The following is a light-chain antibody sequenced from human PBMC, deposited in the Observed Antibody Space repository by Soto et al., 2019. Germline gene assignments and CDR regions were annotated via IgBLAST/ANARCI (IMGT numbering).Light chain of an antibody. Sequence: DIQMTQSPSSLSASIGDRVTITCRASEGSGNYLAWFQQKPGKVPKLLIYAASTLQSGVPSRFSGSGYGTDFTLTISSLQPDDVATYYCQQYNNAGPPTLAGGPK. J-gene: IGKJ4*01. V-gene: IGKV1-27*01. CDR3: QQYNNAGPPT. CDR2: AAS. CDR1: EGSGNY.